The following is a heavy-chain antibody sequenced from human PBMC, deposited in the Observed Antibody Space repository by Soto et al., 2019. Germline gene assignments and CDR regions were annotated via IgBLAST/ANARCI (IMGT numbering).Heavy chain of an antibody. CDR3: AGGLSIAAALDY. CDR2: ISSSGSTI. CDR1: GFTFSSYE. V-gene: IGHV3-48*03. Sequence: GGSLRLSCAASGFTFSSYEMNWVRQAPGKGLEWVSYISSSGSTIYYADSVKGRFTISRDNAKNSLYLQMNSLRAEDAAVYYCAGGLSIAAALDYWGRGTLVTVSS. J-gene: IGHJ4*02. D-gene: IGHD6-13*01.